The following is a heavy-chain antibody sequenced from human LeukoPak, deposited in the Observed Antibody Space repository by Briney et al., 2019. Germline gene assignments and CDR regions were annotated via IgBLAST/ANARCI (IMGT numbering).Heavy chain of an antibody. CDR2: INHSGST. D-gene: IGHD6-19*01. CDR3: ARSLVSVAGPDFDY. CDR1: GGSFSGYY. V-gene: IGHV4-34*01. J-gene: IGHJ4*02. Sequence: KPSETLSLTCAVYGGSFSGYYWSWIRQPPGKGLEWIGEINHSGSTNYNPSLKSRVTISVDTSKNQFSLKLSSVTAADTAVYYCARSLVSVAGPDFDYWGQGTLVTVSS.